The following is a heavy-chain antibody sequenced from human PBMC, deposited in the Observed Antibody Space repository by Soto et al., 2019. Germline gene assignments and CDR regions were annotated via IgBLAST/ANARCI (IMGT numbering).Heavy chain of an antibody. Sequence: GGSLRLSCAASGLTFSSYGMHWVRQAPGKGLEWISSISSGGSYTYYADSVKGRFTISRDNAKNSLYLQMNSLRVEDTAVYYCARKDGGLDYWGQGTLVTVSS. D-gene: IGHD3-10*01. CDR2: ISSGGSYT. CDR3: ARKDGGLDY. J-gene: IGHJ4*02. V-gene: IGHV3-21*01. CDR1: GLTFSSYG.